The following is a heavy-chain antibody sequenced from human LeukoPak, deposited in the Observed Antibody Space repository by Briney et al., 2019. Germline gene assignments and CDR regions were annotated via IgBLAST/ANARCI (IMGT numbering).Heavy chain of an antibody. J-gene: IGHJ4*02. V-gene: IGHV4-34*01. D-gene: IGHD3-10*01. CDR2: IYHSGST. CDR3: ARGFATMVRGVVPDF. CDR1: SGSFSGYY. Sequence: PSETLSLTCAVYSGSFSGYYWGWIRQPPGKGLEWIGEIYHSGSTNYNPSLKSRVTISVDTSKNQFSLKLNSVTAADTAVYYCARGFATMVRGVVPDFWGQGTLVTVSS.